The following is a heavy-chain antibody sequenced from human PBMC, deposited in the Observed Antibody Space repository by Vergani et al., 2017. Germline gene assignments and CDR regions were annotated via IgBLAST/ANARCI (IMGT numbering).Heavy chain of an antibody. J-gene: IGHJ6*02. Sequence: QVQLVQSGAEVKKPGSSVKVSCKASGGTFSSYAISWVRQAPGQGLEWMGGIITIFGTANYAQKFQGRVTLTADESTSTAYMELSSLRSDGTAVYYRARALELRFLLGGMDVWGQGTTVTVSS. CDR3: ARALELRFLLGGMDV. V-gene: IGHV1-69*01. CDR1: GGTFSSYA. D-gene: IGHD3-3*01. CDR2: IITIFGTA.